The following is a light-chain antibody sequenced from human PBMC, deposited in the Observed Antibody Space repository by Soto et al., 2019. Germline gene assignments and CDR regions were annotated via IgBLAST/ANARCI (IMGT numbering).Light chain of an antibody. CDR1: QSVSSNN. CDR3: KQYGSSPIT. V-gene: IGKV3-20*01. CDR2: GVS. Sequence: EIVLTQSPATLSLSPGERATLSCRASQSVSSNNLAWYQQKPGQAPRLLIYGVSSRATGIQDRFSGSGSGTDFTLTIRRLEPEDFAVYYCKQYGSSPITFGQGTRLEIK. J-gene: IGKJ5*01.